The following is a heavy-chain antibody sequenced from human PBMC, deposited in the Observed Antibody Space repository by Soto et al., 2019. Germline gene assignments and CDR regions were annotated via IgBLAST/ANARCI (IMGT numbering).Heavy chain of an antibody. V-gene: IGHV3-23*01. CDR1: GFIFSSYA. Sequence: PGGSLRLSCAASGFIFSSYAMSWVRQAPGKGLEWVSSISYSGGSTYYADSVKGRFTISRDNSKNTLYLQMGSLRAEDMAVYYCARGGSGSYYFDYWGQGTLVTVSS. CDR3: ARGGSGSYYFDY. D-gene: IGHD1-26*01. J-gene: IGHJ4*02. CDR2: ISYSGGST.